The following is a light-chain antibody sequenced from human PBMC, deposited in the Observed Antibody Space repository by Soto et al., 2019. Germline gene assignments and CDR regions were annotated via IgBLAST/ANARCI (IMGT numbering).Light chain of an antibody. J-gene: IGLJ2*01. Sequence: QSVLTQPPSASGTPGQRVTISCSGSSSNIGSNYVYWYQQLPGTAPKLLIYRNSQRPSGVPDRFSGSKSGTSASLAISVLRSEDEADYYCAAWDDSLSGSFGGGTQLTVL. CDR3: AAWDDSLSGS. V-gene: IGLV1-47*01. CDR1: SSNIGSNY. CDR2: RNS.